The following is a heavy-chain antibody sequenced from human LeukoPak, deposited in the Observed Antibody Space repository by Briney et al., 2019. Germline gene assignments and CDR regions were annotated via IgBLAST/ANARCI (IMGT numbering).Heavy chain of an antibody. CDR1: GFTFDDYA. J-gene: IGHJ3*02. Sequence: GGSLRLSCAASGFTFDDYAMHWVRQAPGKGLEWVSYISSSGSTIYYADSVKGRFTISRDNAKNSLYLQMNSLRAEDTAVYYCARDGGSAAAFDIWGQGTMDTVSS. D-gene: IGHD3-16*01. CDR2: ISSSGSTI. V-gene: IGHV3-48*03. CDR3: ARDGGSAAAFDI.